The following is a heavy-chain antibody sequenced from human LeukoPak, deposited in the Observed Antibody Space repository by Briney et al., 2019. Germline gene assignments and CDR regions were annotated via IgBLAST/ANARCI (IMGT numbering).Heavy chain of an antibody. Sequence: GALRLSCAASGFTLNTYQMTWVRQAPGKGLVWVASIKQDGNEKNYVDSVKGRFTISRDNAKNSLYLQMSSLRAEDTAIYYCARGRWYLDNWGQGTLVTVSS. CDR3: ARGRWYLDN. J-gene: IGHJ4*02. CDR2: IKQDGNEK. V-gene: IGHV3-7*03. CDR1: GFTLNTYQ. D-gene: IGHD4-23*01.